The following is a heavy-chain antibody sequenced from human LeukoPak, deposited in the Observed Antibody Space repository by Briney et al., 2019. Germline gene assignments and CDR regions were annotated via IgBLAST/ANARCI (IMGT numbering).Heavy chain of an antibody. J-gene: IGHJ3*02. CDR3: ARDRSRPTDAFDI. Sequence: SETLSLTCTVSGGSISSGGYYWSWIRQPPGKGLEWIGYIYHSGSTYYNPSLKSRVTISVDRSKNQLSLKLSSVTAADTAVYYCARDRSRPTDAFDIWGQGTMVTVSS. CDR2: IYHSGST. V-gene: IGHV4-30-2*01. CDR1: GGSISSGGYY.